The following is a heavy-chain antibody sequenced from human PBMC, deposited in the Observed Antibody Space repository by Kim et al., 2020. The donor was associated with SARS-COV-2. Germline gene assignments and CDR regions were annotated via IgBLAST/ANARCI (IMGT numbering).Heavy chain of an antibody. V-gene: IGHV3-23*01. J-gene: IGHJ4*02. CDR1: GFTFSSYA. CDR3: AKDTEYYYDSSGYIY. Sequence: LSLTCAASGFTFSSYAMSWVRQAPGKGLEWVSAISGSGGSTYYADSVKGRFTISRDNSKNTLYLQMNSLRAEDTAVYYCAKDTEYYYDSSGYIYWGQGTLVTVSS. D-gene: IGHD3-22*01. CDR2: ISGSGGST.